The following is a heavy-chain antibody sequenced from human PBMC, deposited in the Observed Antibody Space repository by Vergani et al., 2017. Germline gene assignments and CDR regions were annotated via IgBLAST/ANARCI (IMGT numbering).Heavy chain of an antibody. D-gene: IGHD3-3*01. V-gene: IGHV1-69*14. J-gene: IGHJ6*03. CDR3: ARERFLETLYYYYMDV. CDR1: GGTFSSYA. CDR2: IIPIFGTA. Sequence: QVQLVQSGAEVKKPGSSVKVSCKASGGTFSSYAISWVRQAPGQGLEWMGRIIPIFGTANYAQKFQGRVTITADKSTSTAYMELSSLSSEDTAVYYCARERFLETLYYYYMDVWGKGTTVTVSS.